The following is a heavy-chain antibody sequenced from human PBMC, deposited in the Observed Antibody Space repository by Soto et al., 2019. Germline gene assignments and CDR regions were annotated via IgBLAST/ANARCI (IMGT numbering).Heavy chain of an antibody. CDR3: SRNMDYYYGRGSGNGHGV. V-gene: IGHV1-2*02. CDR2: INPKFGDT. Sequence: QVQLVQSGAEVKEPGDSVRVSCEASGYTFTAYHIHWVRQAPGQGLEWMGWINPKFGDTTYAQDFQGRVSMTRDISLSTVYMELSRLTSDDTAIYYCSRNMDYYYGRGSGNGHGVWGQGTTVTVFS. D-gene: IGHD3-10*02. CDR1: GYTFTAYH. J-gene: IGHJ6*02.